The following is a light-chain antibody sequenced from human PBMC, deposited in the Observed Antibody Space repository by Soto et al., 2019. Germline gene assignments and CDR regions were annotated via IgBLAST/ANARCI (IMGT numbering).Light chain of an antibody. CDR3: QCFDNKLIGCV. CDR2: GYN. V-gene: IGLV1-40*01. J-gene: IGLJ1*01. Sequence: QSALTQPPSVSGAPGQSVTISCTGNTSNIGARYDVHWYQHHPGTAPKLLIFGYNNRPAGIPDRFSGSKSGTSASLVITGLQAEDEAHYYCQCFDNKLIGCVFGTGTKVTVL. CDR1: TSNIGARYD.